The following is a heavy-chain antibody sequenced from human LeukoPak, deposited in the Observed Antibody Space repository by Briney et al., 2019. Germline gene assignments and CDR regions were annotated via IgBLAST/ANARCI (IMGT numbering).Heavy chain of an antibody. D-gene: IGHD6-19*01. CDR2: ITTNGAST. CDR3: AKDGPGVTVHYFDY. V-gene: IGHV3-11*01. CDR1: GFIFSDYY. Sequence: GGSLRLSCAASGFIFSDYYMTWIRQAPGKGLEWISYITTNGASTYYADSVKGRFTISRDNSKNTLYLQMNSLRAEDTALYYCAKDGPGVTVHYFDYWGQGTLVTVSS. J-gene: IGHJ4*02.